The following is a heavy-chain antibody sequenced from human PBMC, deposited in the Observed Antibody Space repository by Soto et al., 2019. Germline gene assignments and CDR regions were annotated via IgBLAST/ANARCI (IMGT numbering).Heavy chain of an antibody. D-gene: IGHD3-22*01. CDR1: GGSVSSASYY. J-gene: IGHJ5*02. CDR2: IFNTGST. Sequence: SETLSLTCIVSGGSVSSASYYWSWIRQPPMKGLEWIGYIFNTGSTKYNPSLKSRVAISVDTSKNRFSLKLSSVTAADTAVYFCARVPNYYDSSGHYYVRWFDPWGQGTLGTVSS. CDR3: ARVPNYYDSSGHYYVRWFDP. V-gene: IGHV4-61*03.